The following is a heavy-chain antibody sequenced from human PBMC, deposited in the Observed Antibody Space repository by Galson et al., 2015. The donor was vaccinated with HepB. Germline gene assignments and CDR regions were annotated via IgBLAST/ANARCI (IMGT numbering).Heavy chain of an antibody. J-gene: IGHJ4*02. V-gene: IGHV1-8*01. CDR1: GSTFTSYD. CDR3: ARVVTMVRGATWDF. Sequence: SVKVSCKASGSTFTSYDINWVRQATGQGLEWMGWMNPNSGNTGYAQKFQGRVTMTRNTSISTAYMELSSLRSEDTAVYYCARVVTMVRGATWDFWGQGTLVTVSS. CDR2: MNPNSGNT. D-gene: IGHD3-10*01.